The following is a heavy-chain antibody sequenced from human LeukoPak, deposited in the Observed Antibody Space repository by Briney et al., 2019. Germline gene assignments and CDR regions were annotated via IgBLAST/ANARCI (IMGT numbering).Heavy chain of an antibody. Sequence: GGSLRLSCAASGFTFSGSAIHWVRQASGKGLEWVGRIRDKANSYATAYIASVKGRFTISRDDSKNTAYLQMSSLKTEDTAVYYCTRWDCTATGCYPFDYWGQGTLVTVSS. D-gene: IGHD2-2*01. CDR1: GFTFSGSA. V-gene: IGHV3-73*01. CDR3: TRWDCTATGCYPFDY. J-gene: IGHJ4*02. CDR2: IRDKANSYAT.